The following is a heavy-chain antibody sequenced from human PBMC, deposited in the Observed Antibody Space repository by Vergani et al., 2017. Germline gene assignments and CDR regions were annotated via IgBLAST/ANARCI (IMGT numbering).Heavy chain of an antibody. Sequence: QLQLQESGPGLVKPSETLSLTCTVSGGSISSSSYYWGWIRQPPGKGLEWIGSIYYSGSTYYNPSLKSRVTISVDTSKNQFSLKLSSVTAADTAVYYCARHGGGLATILAEFDYWGQGTLVTVSS. CDR3: ARHGGGLATILAEFDY. J-gene: IGHJ4*02. CDR1: GGSISSSSYY. D-gene: IGHD5-24*01. V-gene: IGHV4-39*01. CDR2: IYYSGST.